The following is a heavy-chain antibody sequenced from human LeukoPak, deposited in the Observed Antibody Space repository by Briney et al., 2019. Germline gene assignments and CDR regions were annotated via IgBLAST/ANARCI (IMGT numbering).Heavy chain of an antibody. CDR2: ISWNSGSI. CDR3: ATHSGRGRAYFDY. D-gene: IGHD2-21*01. V-gene: IGHV3-9*01. Sequence: GGPLRLSCAASGFTFDDYAMHWVRHAPGKGLEWVSGISWNSGSIGYADSVKGRFTISRDNAKNSLYLQMNSLRAEDTALYYCATHSGRGRAYFDYWSQGTPVTVSS. CDR1: GFTFDDYA. J-gene: IGHJ4*02.